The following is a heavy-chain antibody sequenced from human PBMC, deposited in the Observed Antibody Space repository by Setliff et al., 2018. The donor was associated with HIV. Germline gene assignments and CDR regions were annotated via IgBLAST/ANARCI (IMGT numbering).Heavy chain of an antibody. CDR2: NGIINGAK. J-gene: IGHJ6*02. CDR1: GFTFSSYS. D-gene: IGHD3-10*01. Sequence: PGGSLRLSCAASGFTFSSYSMNWVRQAPGKGLEWISYNGIINGAKHYADSMEGRFTISRDDAKNSMDLQMNSLRAEDTAIYYCARKLRPGHGVDVWGQGTTVTVSS. V-gene: IGHV3-48*01. CDR3: ARKLRPGHGVDV.